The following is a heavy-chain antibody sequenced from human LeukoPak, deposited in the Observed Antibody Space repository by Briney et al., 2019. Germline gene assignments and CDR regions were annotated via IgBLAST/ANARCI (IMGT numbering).Heavy chain of an antibody. CDR3: ARGDYYDSRGYYSPVPVDY. V-gene: IGHV4-30-4*08. Sequence: PSETLSLTCTVSGGSISSGGYYWSWIRQHPGKGLEWIGYIYYSGSTYYNPPLKSRVTISVDTSKNQFSLKLSSVTAADTAVYYCARGDYYDSRGYYSPVPVDYWGQGTLVTVSS. J-gene: IGHJ4*02. CDR1: GGSISSGGYY. CDR2: IYYSGST. D-gene: IGHD3-22*01.